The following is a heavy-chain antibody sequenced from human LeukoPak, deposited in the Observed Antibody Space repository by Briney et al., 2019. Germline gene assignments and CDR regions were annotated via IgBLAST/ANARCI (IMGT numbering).Heavy chain of an antibody. Sequence: GGSLRLSCAASEVTFSSYGMHWVRQAPGKGLEWVTFIYDGSSKYYADSVKGRFTISRDNSKNSLYLQMNSLRGEDTAVYYCAKDRQPYCSGGSCYSGFDFWGQGTLVTVSS. J-gene: IGHJ4*02. V-gene: IGHV3-30*02. D-gene: IGHD2-15*01. CDR2: IYDGSSK. CDR3: AKDRQPYCSGGSCYSGFDF. CDR1: EVTFSSYG.